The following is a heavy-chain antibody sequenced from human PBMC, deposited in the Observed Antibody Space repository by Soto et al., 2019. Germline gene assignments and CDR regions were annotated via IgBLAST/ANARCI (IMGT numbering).Heavy chain of an antibody. CDR1: GYTFTSYA. J-gene: IGHJ6*02. CDR3: ARGFSDFWSGYYGTGYYYYGMDV. V-gene: IGHV1-3*01. Sequence: GXSVKVSCKASGYTFTSYAMHWVRQAPGQRLEWMGWINAGNGNTKYSQKFQGRVTITRDTSASTAYMELSSLRSEDTAVYYCARGFSDFWSGYYGTGYYYYGMDVWGQGTTVTVSS. CDR2: INAGNGNT. D-gene: IGHD3-3*01.